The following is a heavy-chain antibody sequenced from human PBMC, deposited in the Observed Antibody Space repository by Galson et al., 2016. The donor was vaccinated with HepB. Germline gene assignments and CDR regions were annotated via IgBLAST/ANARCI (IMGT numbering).Heavy chain of an antibody. CDR3: ANPVTTRGYYYDSDV. CDR1: GGSISSSTYY. D-gene: IGHD4-17*01. Sequence: SETLSLTCTVSGGSISSSTYYWVWIRQPPGKGLEWIGSIYYSGTTYYNPSLKSRVTISVDTSKNQFSLRLSSVTAADTAVYYCANPVTTRGYYYDSDVWGQGTKVTVSS. CDR2: IYYSGTT. V-gene: IGHV4-39*01. J-gene: IGHJ6*02.